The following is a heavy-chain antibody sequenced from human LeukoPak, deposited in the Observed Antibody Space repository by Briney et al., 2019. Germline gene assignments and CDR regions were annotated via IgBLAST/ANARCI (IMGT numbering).Heavy chain of an antibody. J-gene: IGHJ6*03. Sequence: ASVKVSCKASGGTFSSYAISWVRQAPGQGLEWMGGIIPIFGTANYAQKFQGRVTITTDESTSTAYMELSSLRSEDTAVYYCARAEVVPAAPYYYYYMDVWGKGTTVTVSS. CDR3: ARAEVVPAAPYYYYYMDV. D-gene: IGHD2-2*01. CDR1: GGTFSSYA. CDR2: IIPIFGTA. V-gene: IGHV1-69*05.